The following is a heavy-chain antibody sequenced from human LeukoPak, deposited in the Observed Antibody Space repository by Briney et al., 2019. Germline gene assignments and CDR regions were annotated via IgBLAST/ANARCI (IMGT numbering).Heavy chain of an antibody. CDR3: ARHRAKYYDFWSGIDY. V-gene: IGHV3-7*01. J-gene: IGHJ4*02. CDR1: GFTFSSYW. Sequence: GGSLRLSCAASGFTFSSYWMSWVRQAPGKGLEWVANIKQDGSEKYYVDSVKGRFTISRDNAKNSLYLQMNSLRAEDTAVYYCARHRAKYYDFWSGIDYWGQGTLVTVSS. CDR2: IKQDGSEK. D-gene: IGHD3-3*01.